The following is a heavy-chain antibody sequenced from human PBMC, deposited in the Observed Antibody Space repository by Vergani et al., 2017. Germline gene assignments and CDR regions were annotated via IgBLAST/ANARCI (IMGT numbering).Heavy chain of an antibody. V-gene: IGHV1-46*03. Sequence: QVQLVQSGAEVKKPGASVKVSCKASGYTFTSYYMHWVRQAPGQGLEWMGIINPSGGSTSYAQKFQGRVTMTRDTSTSTVYMELSSLRSEDTAVYYSARVMADTAMVTPSIDYWGQGTLVTVSS. D-gene: IGHD5-18*01. J-gene: IGHJ4*02. CDR2: INPSGGST. CDR1: GYTFTSYY. CDR3: ARVMADTAMVTPSIDY.